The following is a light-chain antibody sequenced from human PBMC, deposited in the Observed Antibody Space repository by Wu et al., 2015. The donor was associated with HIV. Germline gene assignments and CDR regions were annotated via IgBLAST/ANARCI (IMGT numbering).Light chain of an antibody. CDR2: GAS. J-gene: IGKJ5*01. CDR1: QSISGNY. CDR3: QQFGGSPLIT. Sequence: EILLTQSPGTLSLSPGERATLSCRASQSISGNYFAWYQQKPGQAPRLLIFGASNRATGIPDRFSGSGSGTDFTLIIDRLEPEDFAVYYCQQFGGSPLITFGQGTRLEIK. V-gene: IGKV3-20*01.